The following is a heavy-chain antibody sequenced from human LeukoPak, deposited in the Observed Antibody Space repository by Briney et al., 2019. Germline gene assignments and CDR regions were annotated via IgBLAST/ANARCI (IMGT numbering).Heavy chain of an antibody. V-gene: IGHV5-51*01. CDR2: IYPGDSET. J-gene: IGHJ4*02. CDR1: GYPFTTSW. D-gene: IGHD3-10*01. CDR3: ARHRERTMARRAFDS. Sequence: SGGSLKISCRTSGYPFTTSWIGWVRQMPGKGLELMGIIYPGDSETRYSPSFQGQVTFSVDTSTTTAYLQWSSLKASDTAIYYCARHRERTMARRAFDSWGQGTLVTVSS.